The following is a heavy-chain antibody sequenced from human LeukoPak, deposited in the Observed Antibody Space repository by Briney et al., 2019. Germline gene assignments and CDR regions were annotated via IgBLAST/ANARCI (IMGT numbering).Heavy chain of an antibody. J-gene: IGHJ4*02. Sequence: PETLSLTCAVSRGSLSSYYWSWIRQSPGKGLEWVGYIYYDGTTNYNPSLKSRATISLDTSKNQFSLRLSSVTAADTAVYYCASLGGSGSWNFGYWGQGALVTVSS. D-gene: IGHD3-10*01. CDR1: RGSLSSYY. CDR3: ASLGGSGSWNFGY. CDR2: IYYDGTT. V-gene: IGHV4-59*01.